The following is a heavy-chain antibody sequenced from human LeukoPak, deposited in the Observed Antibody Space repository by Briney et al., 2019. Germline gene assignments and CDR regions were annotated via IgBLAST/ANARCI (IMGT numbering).Heavy chain of an antibody. V-gene: IGHV3-48*03. Sequence: WGSLRLSCAASGFSFSSYEMNWVRLAPGKGLEWVSHISSRATNIYYAHPVKGRFTISRDNAKNSLYLQTNSLRAEDTAVYYCAKEGSYDALDIWGQGAMVSV. CDR2: ISSRATNI. J-gene: IGHJ3*02. CDR3: AKEGSYDALDI. D-gene: IGHD1-26*01. CDR1: GFSFSSYE.